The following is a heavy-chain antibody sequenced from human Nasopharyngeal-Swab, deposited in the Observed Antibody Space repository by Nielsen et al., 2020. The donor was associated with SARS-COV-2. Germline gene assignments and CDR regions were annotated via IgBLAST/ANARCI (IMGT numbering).Heavy chain of an antibody. J-gene: IGHJ6*03. CDR3: AKDHRGRYRSITIFPEGYYYMDV. CDR2: ISGSGGST. D-gene: IGHD3-9*01. CDR1: GFTFSDYY. V-gene: IGHV3-23*01. Sequence: GGSLRLSCAASGFTFSDYYMSWIRQAPGKGLEWVSAISGSGGSTYYADSVKGRFTISRDNSKNTLYLQMNSLRAEDTAVYYCAKDHRGRYRSITIFPEGYYYMDVWGKGTTVTVSS.